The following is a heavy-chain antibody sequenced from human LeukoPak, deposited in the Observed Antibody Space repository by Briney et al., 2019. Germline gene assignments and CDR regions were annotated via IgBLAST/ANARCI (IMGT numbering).Heavy chain of an antibody. J-gene: IGHJ6*03. CDR1: GYTFTSYD. V-gene: IGHV1-8*03. Sequence: ASVKVSCKASGYTFTSYDINWVRQATGQGLEWMGWMNPNSGNTGYAQKFQGRVTITRNTSISTAYMELSSLRSEDTAVYYCARVPMTTVTNYYYYYMDVWGKGTTVTVSS. D-gene: IGHD4-17*01. CDR3: ARVPMTTVTNYYYYYMDV. CDR2: MNPNSGNT.